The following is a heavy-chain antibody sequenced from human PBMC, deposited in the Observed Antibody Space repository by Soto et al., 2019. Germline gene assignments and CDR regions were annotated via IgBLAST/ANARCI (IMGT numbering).Heavy chain of an antibody. Sequence: PSETLSLTCTVSGGSISSSSYYWGWIRQPPGKGLEWIGSIYYSGSTYYNPSLKSRVTISVDTSKNQFSLKLSSVTAADTAVYYCARDYGTMVRGVPPLYYSYGVDVWGKGTTVTVSS. D-gene: IGHD3-10*01. CDR2: IYYSGST. J-gene: IGHJ6*04. CDR1: GGSISSSSYY. CDR3: ARDYGTMVRGVPPLYYSYGVDV. V-gene: IGHV4-39*02.